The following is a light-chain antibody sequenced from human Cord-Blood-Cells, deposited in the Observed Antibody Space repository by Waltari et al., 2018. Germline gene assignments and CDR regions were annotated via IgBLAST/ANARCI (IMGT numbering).Light chain of an antibody. CDR3: SSYTSSSTYV. Sequence: QSALPQPASVSGSPGQPITISCTGTSSDVGGYNYVSWYQQHPGKAPKLMIYDVSNLPSGVSNRFSGSKSGNTASLTISGLQAEDEADYYCSSYTSSSTYVFGTGTKVTVL. V-gene: IGLV2-14*01. CDR1: SSDVGGYNY. CDR2: DVS. J-gene: IGLJ1*01.